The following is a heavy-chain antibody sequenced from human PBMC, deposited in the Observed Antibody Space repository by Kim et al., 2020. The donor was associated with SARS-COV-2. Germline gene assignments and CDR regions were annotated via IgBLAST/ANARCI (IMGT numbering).Heavy chain of an antibody. CDR1: GGSISSSNW. Sequence: SETLSLTCAVSGGSISSSNWWSWVRQPPRKGLEWIGEIDHSGSTNYNSSLKSRLTIEVDKAKNQFSLKLSSVTAADTAVYYCARGVSSAWTLRDYYDPWGQGTLVTVSS. CDR3: ARGVSSAWTLRDYYDP. D-gene: IGHD6-19*01. CDR2: IDHSGST. J-gene: IGHJ5*02. V-gene: IGHV4-4*02.